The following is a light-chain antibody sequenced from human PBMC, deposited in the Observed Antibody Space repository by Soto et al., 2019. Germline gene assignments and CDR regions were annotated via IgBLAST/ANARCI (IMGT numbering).Light chain of an antibody. CDR1: SSDVGIYNL. CDR3: CSYAGSNTLT. Sequence: QSALTQPASVSGSPGQSITISCTGTSSDVGIYNLVSWYQHHPGKAPKLIIYEVSKRPSGVSNRFSGSKSGNTASLTISGLQAEDEVDYHCCSYAGSNTLTFGGGTKVTVL. V-gene: IGLV2-23*02. J-gene: IGLJ2*01. CDR2: EVS.